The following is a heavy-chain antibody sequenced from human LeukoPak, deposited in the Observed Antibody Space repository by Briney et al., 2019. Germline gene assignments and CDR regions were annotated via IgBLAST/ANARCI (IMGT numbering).Heavy chain of an antibody. CDR3: TRSIYCSGGSRSYYFDY. V-gene: IGHV3-49*04. J-gene: IGHJ4*02. Sequence: GSLRLSCTVSGFTFGDYAMGWVRQAPGKGLEWVGLIRRKVSGATTEYAASVKGRFTISRDDSKSIAYLQMNSLKTEDTAMYYCTRSIYCSGGSRSYYFDYWGQGTLVTVSS. CDR1: GFTFGDYA. D-gene: IGHD2-15*01. CDR2: IRRKVSGATT.